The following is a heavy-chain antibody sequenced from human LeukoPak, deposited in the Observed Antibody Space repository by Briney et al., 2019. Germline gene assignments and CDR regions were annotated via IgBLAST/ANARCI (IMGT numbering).Heavy chain of an antibody. CDR1: GFTFSSYG. V-gene: IGHV3-9*03. Sequence: TGGSLRLSCAASGFTFSSYGMHWVRQVPGKGLEWVSSITSNSGYVAYADSVKGRFSISRDNAKNSLYLQMNSLRTEDMAVYYCVQDSYAISSSGSTFASWGQGTLVTVSS. CDR2: ITSNSGYV. CDR3: VQDSYAISSSGSTFAS. J-gene: IGHJ4*02. D-gene: IGHD2-2*01.